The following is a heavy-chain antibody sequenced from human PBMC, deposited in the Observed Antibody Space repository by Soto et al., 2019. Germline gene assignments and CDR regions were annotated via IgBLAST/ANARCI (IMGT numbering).Heavy chain of an antibody. CDR1: GGSFRAYH. Sequence: SETLSLTCAVYGGSFRAYHWSWIREPPGKGLEWIGEINHSGSTNYNPSLKSRVTISVDTSKNQFSLKLSSVTAADTAVYYCARSRWGYSGRWFDPWGQGTLVTVSS. CDR3: ARSRWGYSGRWFDP. J-gene: IGHJ5*02. D-gene: IGHD2-21*01. CDR2: INHSGST. V-gene: IGHV4-34*01.